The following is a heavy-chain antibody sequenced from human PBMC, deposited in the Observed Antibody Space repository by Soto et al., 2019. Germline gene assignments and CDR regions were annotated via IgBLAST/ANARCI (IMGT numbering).Heavy chain of an antibody. Sequence: QVQLVQSGAEVKKPGSSVKVSCKASGGTFSSYAISWVRQAPGQGLEWMGGIIPIFGTANYAQKFQGRVTITADESTSTAYMELSSLRSEDTAVYYCVREPHRDYGRDPLLFDYWGQGTLVTVSS. V-gene: IGHV1-69*12. CDR3: VREPHRDYGRDPLLFDY. D-gene: IGHD4-17*01. J-gene: IGHJ4*02. CDR1: GGTFSSYA. CDR2: IIPIFGTA.